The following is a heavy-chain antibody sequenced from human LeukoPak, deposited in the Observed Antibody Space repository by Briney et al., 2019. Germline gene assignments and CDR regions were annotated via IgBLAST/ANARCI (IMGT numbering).Heavy chain of an antibody. CDR3: ARAVQDKYIFGSGAKYYFDY. D-gene: IGHD5-18*01. J-gene: IGHJ4*02. CDR1: GGSISSYY. Sequence: SETLSLTCIVSGGSISSYYWSWIRQPAGKGLEWIGLIDSSGSTNYNPSLMSRLTISLDTSKNQFSLNLNSVSAADTAVYYCARAVQDKYIFGSGAKYYFDYWGQGTLVTVSS. V-gene: IGHV4-4*07. CDR2: IDSSGST.